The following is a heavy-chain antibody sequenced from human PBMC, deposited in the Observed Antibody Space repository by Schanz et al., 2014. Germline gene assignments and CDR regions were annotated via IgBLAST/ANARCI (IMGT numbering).Heavy chain of an antibody. CDR1: GFTFTNYA. CDR3: AKGSRSGSKVMDV. V-gene: IGHV3-23*01. Sequence: DVQLLESGGGLVQPGGSLRLSCAASGFTFTNYAMSWVRQAPGKGLEWVSLISDSGDTAYYADSVKGRFTISRDSAKNTLYLQMNSLRPEDTALDYCAKGSRSGSKVMDVWGKGTTVTVSS. CDR2: ISDSGDTA. J-gene: IGHJ6*03. D-gene: IGHD3-10*01.